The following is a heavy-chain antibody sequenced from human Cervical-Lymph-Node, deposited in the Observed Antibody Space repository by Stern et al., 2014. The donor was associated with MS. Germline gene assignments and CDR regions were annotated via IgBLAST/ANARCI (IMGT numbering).Heavy chain of an antibody. D-gene: IGHD6-13*01. CDR1: GASISSYY. Sequence: VQLVESGPGLVKPSETLSLTCTVSGASISSYYWSWLRQPPGKGPEWIGYISYSGSTNYNPSLKSRATISLDTSKNQFSLRLSSVTAADTAVYYCARDIFVPAGGIALGFDPWGQGTLVTVSS. CDR3: ARDIFVPAGGIALGFDP. J-gene: IGHJ5*02. V-gene: IGHV4-59*01. CDR2: ISYSGST.